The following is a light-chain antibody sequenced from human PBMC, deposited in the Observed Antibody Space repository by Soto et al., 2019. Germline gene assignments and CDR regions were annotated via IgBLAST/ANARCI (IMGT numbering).Light chain of an antibody. CDR2: AAS. CDR1: QGFSSH. Sequence: EIVMTQSPAPLSLSTGERATLSCRASQGFSSHLTWYQQKPGQAPRLLIYAASTRAAGVPARFSGRGSGTEFTLTISSLQSEDFTVYYCQQYHQWPLTFGGGTKVEI. V-gene: IGKV3D-15*01. CDR3: QQYHQWPLT. J-gene: IGKJ4*01.